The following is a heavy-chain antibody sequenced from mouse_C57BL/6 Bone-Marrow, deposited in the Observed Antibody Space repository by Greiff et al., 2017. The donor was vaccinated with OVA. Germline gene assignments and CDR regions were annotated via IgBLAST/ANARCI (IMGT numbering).Heavy chain of an antibody. V-gene: IGHV1-81*01. CDR2: IYPRSGNT. CDR1: GYTFTSYG. J-gene: IGHJ4*01. Sequence: VQVVESGAELARPGASVKLSCKASGYTFTSYGISWVKQRTGQGLEWIGEIYPRSGNTYYNEKFKGKATLTADKSSSTAYMELRSLTSEDSAVYFCASYYYGSLYAMDYWGQGTSVTVSS. CDR3: ASYYYGSLYAMDY. D-gene: IGHD1-1*01.